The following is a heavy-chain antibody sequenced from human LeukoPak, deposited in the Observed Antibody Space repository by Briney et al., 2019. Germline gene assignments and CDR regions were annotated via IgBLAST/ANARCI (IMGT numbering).Heavy chain of an antibody. D-gene: IGHD3-22*01. J-gene: IGHJ6*02. CDR2: INPNSGGT. CDR3: ARGAMIVPRHYYYGMDV. CDR1: GYTFTGYY. V-gene: IGHV1-2*02. Sequence: ASVKVSCKASGYTFTGYYMHWVRQAPGQGLEWMGWINPNSGGTNYAQKFQGRVTMTRNTSISTAYMELSSLRSEDTAVYYCARGAMIVPRHYYYGMDVWGQGTTVTVSS.